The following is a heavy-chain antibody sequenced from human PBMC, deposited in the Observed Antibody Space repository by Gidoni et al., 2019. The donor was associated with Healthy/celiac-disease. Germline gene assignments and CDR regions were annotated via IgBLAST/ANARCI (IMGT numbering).Heavy chain of an antibody. V-gene: IGHV3-23*01. D-gene: IGHD3-22*01. CDR2: ISGSGGST. J-gene: IGHJ4*02. Sequence: EVQLLESGGGLVQPGGSLRLSCAASGFTFSSYAMSWVRQAPGKGLEWVSAISGSGGSTYYADSVKGRFTISRDNSKNTLYLQMNSLRAEDTAVYYCAKNDKWLLLPPYYFDYWGQGTLVTVSS. CDR3: AKNDKWLLLPPYYFDY. CDR1: GFTFSSYA.